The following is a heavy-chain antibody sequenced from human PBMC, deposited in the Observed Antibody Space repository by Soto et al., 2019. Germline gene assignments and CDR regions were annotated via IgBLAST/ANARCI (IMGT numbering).Heavy chain of an antibody. V-gene: IGHV3-30*18. J-gene: IGHJ4*02. Sequence: QVQLVESGGGVVQPGRSLRLSCSASGFDFSSYGMHWVRQAPGKGLEWVAVMSYDGSYEYYADSVKGRFTISRDNSKNTLFLQMDSLRPEDTAVYYCAKKRPTGVAEPVDYWGQGTLVTVSS. CDR2: MSYDGSYE. D-gene: IGHD3-3*01. CDR1: GFDFSSYG. CDR3: AKKRPTGVAEPVDY.